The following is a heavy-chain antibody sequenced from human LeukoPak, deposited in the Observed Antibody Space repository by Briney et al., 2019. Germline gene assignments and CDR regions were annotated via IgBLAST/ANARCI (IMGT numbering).Heavy chain of an antibody. Sequence: ASVKASCKASGYNFPGYDIHWDRQAPGQGFDSMRRINPNNGDTNYAQKFQGRVTMTRDTSVSTAFMELSTLKSDDAAVYYRARGIPSFSLFGMVIYWGQGTLLTVSS. D-gene: IGHD3-3*01. CDR1: GYNFPGYD. CDR2: INPNNGDT. CDR3: ARGIPSFSLFGMVIY. J-gene: IGHJ4*02. V-gene: IGHV1-2*02.